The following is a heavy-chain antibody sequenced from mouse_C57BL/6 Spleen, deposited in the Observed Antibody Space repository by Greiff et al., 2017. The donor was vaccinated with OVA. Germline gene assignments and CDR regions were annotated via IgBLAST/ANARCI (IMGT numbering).Heavy chain of an antibody. CDR3: AREAYGSSLYAMDY. Sequence: DVQLVESGPGLVKPSQSLSLTCSVTGYSITSGYYWNWIRQFPGNKLEWMGYISYDGSNNYNPSLKNRISITRDTSKNQLFLKLNAVTTEDTATYYCAREAYGSSLYAMDYWGQGTSVTVSS. D-gene: IGHD1-1*01. CDR1: GYSITSGYY. V-gene: IGHV3-6*01. J-gene: IGHJ4*01. CDR2: ISYDGSN.